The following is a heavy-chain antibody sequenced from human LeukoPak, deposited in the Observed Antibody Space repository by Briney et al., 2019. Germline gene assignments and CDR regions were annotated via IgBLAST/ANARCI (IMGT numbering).Heavy chain of an antibody. J-gene: IGHJ3*02. CDR2: IRRGANSYTT. V-gene: IGHV3-72*01. CDR3: SRDGGEGGNSAFDI. Sequence: GGSLRLSCAASGFTFSDYILDWVRQAPGKGLEWVGRIRRGANSYTTEDAAAVKGRFTISRDDSKNSLYLHMNSLKTEDRAVYHCSRDGGEGGNSAFDIWGQGTMVTVSS. D-gene: IGHD3-16*01. CDR1: GFTFSDYI.